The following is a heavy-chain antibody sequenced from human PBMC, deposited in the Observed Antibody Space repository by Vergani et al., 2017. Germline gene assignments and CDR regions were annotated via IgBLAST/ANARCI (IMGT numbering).Heavy chain of an antibody. D-gene: IGHD2-2*01. J-gene: IGHJ4*02. V-gene: IGHV5-51*01. CDR3: SRVEYQLLLHYYFDY. Sequence: EVQLVQSGAVVKKPGESLKISCKCSGYSFTSYWIGWVRQMPGKGLEWMGIIYPGDSDTRYSPSFQSQVTISADKSISTAYLQWSSLKASDTAMYYCSRVEYQLLLHYYFDYWGQGTLVTVSS. CDR2: IYPGDSDT. CDR1: GYSFTSYW.